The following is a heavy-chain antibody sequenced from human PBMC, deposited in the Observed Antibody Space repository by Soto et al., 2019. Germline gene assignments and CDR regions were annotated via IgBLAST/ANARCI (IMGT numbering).Heavy chain of an antibody. CDR1: GFIFKNYA. CDR3: TNGSGGTSSVGMDY. J-gene: IGHJ4*02. Sequence: QVQLVESGGGVVQPGRSLRLSCAGSGFIFKNYALNWVRQAPGKGLEWVASITRDGYNKYYADSVKGRFTISRDNSRDTLSLQMTALTIEDSSVYYCTNGSGGTSSVGMDYWGQGTRVTVSS. D-gene: IGHD6-6*01. CDR2: ITRDGYNK. V-gene: IGHV3-30*04.